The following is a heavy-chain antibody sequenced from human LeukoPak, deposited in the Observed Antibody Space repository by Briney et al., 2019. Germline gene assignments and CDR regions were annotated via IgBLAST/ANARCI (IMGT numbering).Heavy chain of an antibody. V-gene: IGHV4-39*07. CDR2: IYYSGST. CDR3: ARLRVTEVRGVITSYYYYYGMDV. CDR1: GGSISSSSYY. D-gene: IGHD3-10*01. Sequence: SETLSLTCTVSGGSISSSSYYWGWIRQPPGKGLEWIGSIYYSGSTYYNPSLKSRVTISVDTSKNQFSLKLSSVTAADTAVYYCARLRVTEVRGVITSYYYYYGMDVWGQGTTVTVSS. J-gene: IGHJ6*02.